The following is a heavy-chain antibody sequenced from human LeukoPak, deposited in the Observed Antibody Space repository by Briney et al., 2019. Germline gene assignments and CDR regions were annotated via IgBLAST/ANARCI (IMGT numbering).Heavy chain of an antibody. J-gene: IGHJ4*02. CDR2: IIPIFGTA. V-gene: IGHV1-69*13. CDR1: GGAFSSYA. D-gene: IGHD4-11*01. Sequence: SVKVSCKASGGAFSSYAIRWVRKAPGQGLEWMVGIIPIFGTANYAQKFQGRVTITADESTSTAYMELSSLRSEDTAVYYCARLALSMTTGPVDYWGQGTLVTVSS. CDR3: ARLALSMTTGPVDY.